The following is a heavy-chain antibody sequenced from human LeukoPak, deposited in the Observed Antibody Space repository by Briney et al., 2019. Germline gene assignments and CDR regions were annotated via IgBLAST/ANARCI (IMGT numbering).Heavy chain of an antibody. V-gene: IGHV1-2*02. CDR2: INPNSGGT. D-gene: IGHD6-13*01. CDR3: ARDGTGYSSSWYRFDYYGMDV. J-gene: IGHJ6*02. CDR1: GYTFTGYY. Sequence: ASVKVSCKASGYTFTGYYMHWVRQAPGQGLEWMGWINPNSGGTNYAQKLQGRVTMTTDTSTSTAYMELRSLRSDDTAVYYCARDGTGYSSSWYRFDYYGMDVWGQGTTVTVSS.